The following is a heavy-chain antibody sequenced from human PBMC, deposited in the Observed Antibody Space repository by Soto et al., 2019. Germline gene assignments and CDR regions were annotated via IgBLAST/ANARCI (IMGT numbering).Heavy chain of an antibody. J-gene: IGHJ4*02. Sequence: EVQLVESGGGLVQPGGSLRLSCAASGFTFSNYDMNWVRQAPGKGLEWVSYISSSSFSIYYADSVRGRFTISRDNARTSLYLQINSLRGEDTAVYYCARDVGGGSWDFWVQGTLVTVS. CDR2: ISSSSFSI. CDR3: ARDVGGGSWDF. CDR1: GFTFSNYD. D-gene: IGHD6-13*01. V-gene: IGHV3-48*01.